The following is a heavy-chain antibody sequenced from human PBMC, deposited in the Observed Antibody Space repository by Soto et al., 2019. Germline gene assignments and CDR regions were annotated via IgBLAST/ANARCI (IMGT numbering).Heavy chain of an antibody. CDR3: ARRAPGNFDY. D-gene: IGHD7-27*01. Sequence: EVQLVQSGGGVVRPGESLRLSCAASGFTFEDYGMTWVRQAPGKGLGWVYGINWNASTRSYADSVKGRFTVSRDNAKNSLFLQMNSLGAEDTAVYYCARRAPGNFDYWGQGTLVTVSS. CDR2: INWNASTR. J-gene: IGHJ4*02. V-gene: IGHV3-20*04. CDR1: GFTFEDYG.